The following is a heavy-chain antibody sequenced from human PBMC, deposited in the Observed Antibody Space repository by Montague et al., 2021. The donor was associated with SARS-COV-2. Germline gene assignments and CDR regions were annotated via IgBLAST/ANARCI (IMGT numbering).Heavy chain of an antibody. CDR1: GGSISSYY. Sequence: SETLSLTCTVSGGSISSYYWSWIRQPAGKGLEWIGRIYPSGSTKYNPSLKSRVTMSVDTSKNQFSLKLSSVTAADTAVYYCARSRENYNILTGYPYYFDYWGQGTLVTVSS. D-gene: IGHD3-9*01. J-gene: IGHJ4*02. V-gene: IGHV4-4*07. CDR3: ARSRENYNILTGYPYYFDY. CDR2: IYPSGST.